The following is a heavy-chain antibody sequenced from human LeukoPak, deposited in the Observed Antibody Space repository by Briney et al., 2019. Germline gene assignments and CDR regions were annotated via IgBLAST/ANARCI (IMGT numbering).Heavy chain of an antibody. CDR1: GYSISSGYY. Sequence: SETLSLTCTVSGYSISSGYYWSWIRPPPGKGLEWIGYIYYSGSTNYNPSLKSRVTISVDTSKNQFSLKLSSVTAADTAVYYCASMYYDYWTPDYWGQGTLVTVSS. J-gene: IGHJ4*02. D-gene: IGHD3-3*01. CDR2: IYYSGST. CDR3: ASMYYDYWTPDY. V-gene: IGHV4-38-2*02.